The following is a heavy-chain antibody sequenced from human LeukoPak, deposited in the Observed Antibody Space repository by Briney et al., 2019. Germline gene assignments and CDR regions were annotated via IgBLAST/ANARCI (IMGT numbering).Heavy chain of an antibody. V-gene: IGHV4-4*07. CDR3: ARDVGMSGMVRGVKSRANWFAP. Sequence: SETLSLTCTVSGGSISSYYWSWIRQPAGKGLEWIGRIYTSGSHNYNPSLKSRLTMSVDTSKNQFSLKLSSVTAADTAVYYCARDVGMSGMVRGVKSRANWFAPWGQGTLVTVSS. D-gene: IGHD3-10*01. J-gene: IGHJ5*02. CDR2: IYTSGSH. CDR1: GGSISSYY.